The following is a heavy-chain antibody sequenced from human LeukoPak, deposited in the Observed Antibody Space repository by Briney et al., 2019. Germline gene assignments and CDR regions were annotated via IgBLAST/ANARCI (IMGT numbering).Heavy chain of an antibody. D-gene: IGHD2-2*01. CDR2: ISYDGRNI. J-gene: IGHJ4*02. V-gene: IGHV3-30*18. CDR1: GFTFNNYG. Sequence: GKYLRLSCAASGFTFNNYGMHWVRQAPGKGLEWVAVISYDGRNIHYPDSVKGRFTISRDISTDTLWLQMDSLRTEDTAVYYCAKGPLRGTAAAIDYWGQGTLVTVSS. CDR3: AKGPLRGTAAAIDY.